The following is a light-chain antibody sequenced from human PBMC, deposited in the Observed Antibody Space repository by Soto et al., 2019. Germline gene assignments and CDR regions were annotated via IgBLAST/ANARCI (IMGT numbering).Light chain of an antibody. CDR3: SSYTGSYTLV. CDR2: DVN. V-gene: IGLV2-14*03. CDR1: SSDVGYSNH. J-gene: IGLJ3*02. Sequence: QSAPTQPASVSGSPGQSITISCTGASSDVGYSNHVSWYQHHPGKVPKLIIYDVNNRPSGVSDRFSGSKSGNTASLTISGLQSEDDGDYYCSSYTGSYTLVFGGGTKLTVL.